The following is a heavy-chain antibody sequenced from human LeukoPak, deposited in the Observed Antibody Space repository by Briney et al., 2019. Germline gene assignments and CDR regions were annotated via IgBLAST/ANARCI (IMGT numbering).Heavy chain of an antibody. J-gene: IGHJ4*02. D-gene: IGHD1-26*01. Sequence: ASVKVSCKASGYTFTGYYMHWVRQAPGQGLEWMGWINPNSGGTNYAQKFQGRVTMARDTSISTAYMELSRLRSDDTAVYYCARESGSYSAFDYWGQGTLVTVPS. CDR1: GYTFTGYY. CDR3: ARESGSYSAFDY. V-gene: IGHV1-2*02. CDR2: INPNSGGT.